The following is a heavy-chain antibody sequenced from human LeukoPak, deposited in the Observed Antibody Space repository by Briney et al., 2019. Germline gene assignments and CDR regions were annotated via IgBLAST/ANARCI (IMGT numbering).Heavy chain of an antibody. V-gene: IGHV3-23*01. CDR1: GSTFTSNA. J-gene: IGHJ4*02. CDR2: TIGRGGST. CDR3: AKRRC. Sequence: GGSLRPSCAASGSTFTSNATSWVRQAPGKGLEWVSSTIGRGGSTYYADSGKGRFTISRDNSKTTLYLQINSLSAEVTAVNYSAKRRCWGQGALVTVSP. D-gene: IGHD4-17*01.